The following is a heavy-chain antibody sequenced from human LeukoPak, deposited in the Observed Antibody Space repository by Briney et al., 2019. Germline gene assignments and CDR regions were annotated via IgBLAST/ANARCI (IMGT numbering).Heavy chain of an antibody. V-gene: IGHV3-7*01. CDR1: EFTSTNFW. D-gene: IGHD2-2*01. CDR2: TNRDGSEK. J-gene: IGHJ3*02. CDR3: ARDSASCRGCAFDI. Sequence: GRSLRLSCAASEFTSTNFWMSWVRQAPGKGLEWVANTNRDGSEKYYVDSVKGRVTISRDNAMNFLYLQLNSLRVDDTAVYYCARDSASCRGCAFDIWGQGTVVTVSS.